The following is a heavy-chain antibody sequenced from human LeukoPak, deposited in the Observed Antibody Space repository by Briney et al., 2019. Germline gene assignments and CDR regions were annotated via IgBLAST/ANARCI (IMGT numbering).Heavy chain of an antibody. J-gene: IGHJ3*02. V-gene: IGHV3-21*01. CDR2: ITSSSSYI. CDR1: GFTFNSYN. D-gene: IGHD5-18*01. CDR3: AREAGYSYGSGAFDI. Sequence: GGSLRLSCAVSGFTFNSYNMNWVRQAPGKGLEWVSYITSSSSYIYYADSVKGRFTISRDNAKNSLYLQMNSLRAEDTAVYYCAREAGYSYGSGAFDIWGQGTVVTVSS.